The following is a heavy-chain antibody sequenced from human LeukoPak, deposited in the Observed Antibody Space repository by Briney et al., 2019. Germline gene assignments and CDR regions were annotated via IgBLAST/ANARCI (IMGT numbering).Heavy chain of an antibody. J-gene: IGHJ3*02. CDR2: IWYDGSRF. CDR1: GFSFSSYA. Sequence: PGGSLILSCAASGFSFSSYAMHWVRQAPGKGGEWVAVIWYDGSRFYYADSVKGRFTISRDNSKNTLYLQMNSLRAEDTAVYHCAREKDDAFDIWGQGTMVTVSS. V-gene: IGHV3-33*01. CDR3: AREKDDAFDI.